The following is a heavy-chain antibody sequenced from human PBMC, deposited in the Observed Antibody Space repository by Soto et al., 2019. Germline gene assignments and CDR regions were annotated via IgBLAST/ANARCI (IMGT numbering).Heavy chain of an antibody. Sequence: EVQLVESGGGLVQPGGSLRLSFAASGFSFNTYEMNWVRQAPGKGLEWVSYISSSGSTIYYADSVKGRFTVSRDNGKNSLYLQMTSLRAEDTAVYYCAYGGSCDYWGQGTQVTVSS. CDR1: GFSFNTYE. V-gene: IGHV3-48*03. D-gene: IGHD1-26*01. CDR2: ISSSGSTI. J-gene: IGHJ4*02. CDR3: AYGGSCDY.